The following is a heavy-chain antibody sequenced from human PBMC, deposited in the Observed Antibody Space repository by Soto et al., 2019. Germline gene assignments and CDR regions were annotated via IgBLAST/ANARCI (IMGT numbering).Heavy chain of an antibody. J-gene: IGHJ4*02. CDR3: ARGWGYDSTDYYYAY. V-gene: IGHV1-69*01. Sequence: QVQLVQSGAEVRKPGPSVRVSCKASGGSFNRHTISWVRQAPGQGLEWMGGIIPIFGTANHAQKFQGRVTIMADESTSTVYMELSSLRSDDTAIYYCARGWGYDSTDYYYAYWGQGTLVIVSS. CDR2: IIPIFGTA. CDR1: GGSFNRHT. D-gene: IGHD3-22*01.